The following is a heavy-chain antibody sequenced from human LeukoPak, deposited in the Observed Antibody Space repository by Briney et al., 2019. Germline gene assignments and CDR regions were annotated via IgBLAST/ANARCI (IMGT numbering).Heavy chain of an antibody. CDR2: IYHSGST. V-gene: IGHV4-30-2*01. Sequence: SQTLSLTCAVSGDSISSGGYSWSWIWQPPGKGLEWIGYIYHSGSTYYNPSLKSRVTISVDRSKNQFSLKLSSVTAADTAVYYCARAYCGGDCYSSGNWYFDLWGRGTLVTVSS. CDR1: GDSISSGGYS. CDR3: ARAYCGGDCYSSGNWYFDL. J-gene: IGHJ2*01. D-gene: IGHD2-21*02.